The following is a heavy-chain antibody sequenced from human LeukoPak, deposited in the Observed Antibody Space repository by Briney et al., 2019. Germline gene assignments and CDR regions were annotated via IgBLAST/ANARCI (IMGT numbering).Heavy chain of an antibody. CDR1: GFTFSSYW. J-gene: IGHJ4*02. D-gene: IGHD1-26*01. CDR2: IKQDGSEK. Sequence: TGGSLRLSCAASGFTFSSYWMSWVRQAPGKELEWVANIKQDGSEKYYVDSVKGRFTISRDNAKNSLYLQMNSLRAEDTAVYYCARDRPYSGSYYEYDYWGQGTLVTVSS. V-gene: IGHV3-7*01. CDR3: ARDRPYSGSYYEYDY.